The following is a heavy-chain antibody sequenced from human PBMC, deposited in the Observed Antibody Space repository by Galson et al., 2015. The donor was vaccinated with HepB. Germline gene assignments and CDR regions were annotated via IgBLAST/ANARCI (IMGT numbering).Heavy chain of an antibody. J-gene: IGHJ4*02. CDR2: ISGSGGST. Sequence: SLRLSCAASGFTFSSYAMSWVRQAPGKGLEWVSAISGSGGSTYYADSVKGRFTISRDNSKNTLYLQMNCLRAEDTAVYYCAKDGDSSGWYVGYYFDYWGQGTLVTVSS. CDR1: GFTFSSYA. V-gene: IGHV3-23*01. CDR3: AKDGDSSGWYVGYYFDY. D-gene: IGHD6-19*01.